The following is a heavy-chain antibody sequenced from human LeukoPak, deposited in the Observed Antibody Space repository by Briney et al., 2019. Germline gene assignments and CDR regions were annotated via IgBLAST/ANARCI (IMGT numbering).Heavy chain of an antibody. D-gene: IGHD5-18*01. V-gene: IGHV3-23*01. CDR3: AKDTAMAYYYGIEV. CDR1: GFTLSSYA. Sequence: GGSLRLSCAASGFTLSSYAMTWVRQAPGRGLEWVSSVDGGGGGTYYADSVKGRFTISRDNAKNSLYLQMSSLRVEDTAVYYCAKDTAMAYYYGIEVWGQGTTVTVS. J-gene: IGHJ6*02. CDR2: VDGGGGGT.